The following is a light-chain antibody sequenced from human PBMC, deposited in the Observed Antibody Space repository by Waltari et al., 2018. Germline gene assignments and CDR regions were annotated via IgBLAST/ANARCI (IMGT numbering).Light chain of an antibody. V-gene: IGKV3-11*01. CDR1: QSVFTY. CDR3: HQRHSWPIT. J-gene: IGKJ5*01. CDR2: DAS. Sequence: EIVLTQSPATLSLSPGERATLSCRASQSVFTYLAWYQHKPGQAPRLLIYDASNRATDIPARFSGSGSGTDFTLTISSLEPEDFAVYYCHQRHSWPITFGQGTRLEIK.